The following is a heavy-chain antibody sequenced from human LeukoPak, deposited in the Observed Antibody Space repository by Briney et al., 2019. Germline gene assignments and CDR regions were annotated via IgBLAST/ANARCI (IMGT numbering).Heavy chain of an antibody. CDR1: GGSISSYY. D-gene: IGHD3-3*02. Sequence: SETLSLTCTVSGGSISSYYWSWIRQPPGKGLEWIGYIYYSGSANYNPSLKSRVTISVDTSKNQFSLKLSSVTAADTAVYSCARDSKENWFDPWGQGTLVTVSS. V-gene: IGHV4-59*01. J-gene: IGHJ5*02. CDR3: ARDSKENWFDP. CDR2: IYYSGSA.